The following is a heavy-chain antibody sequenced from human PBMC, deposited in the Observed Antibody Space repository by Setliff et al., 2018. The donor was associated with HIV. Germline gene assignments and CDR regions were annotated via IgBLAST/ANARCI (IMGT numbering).Heavy chain of an antibody. J-gene: IGHJ4*02. D-gene: IGHD5-12*01. Sequence: ASVKVSCKASGYTFTSYDINWVRQATGQGLEWMGWMSPNSGNTGYAQKFQGRVTMTRNTSISTAYMELTSLTPEDTALYYCVRDEKRAAGGSLYYFDLWGQGTLVTVSS. CDR1: GYTFTSYD. V-gene: IGHV1-8*02. CDR2: MSPNSGNT. CDR3: VRDEKRAAGGSLYYFDL.